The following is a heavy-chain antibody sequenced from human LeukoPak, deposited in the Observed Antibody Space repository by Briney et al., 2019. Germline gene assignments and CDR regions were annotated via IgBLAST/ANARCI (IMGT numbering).Heavy chain of an antibody. CDR2: NSRSGGST. V-gene: IGHV3-23*01. D-gene: IGHD6-19*01. Sequence: GGSLRLSCAASGFTFSSYAMSWVRQAPGKGLEWVSTNSRSGGSTHYADSVKGRFTISRDNSKNTLYLQMNSLRAEDTAVYYCARGHSSGWYYFDYWGQGTLVTVSS. CDR1: GFTFSSYA. CDR3: ARGHSSGWYYFDY. J-gene: IGHJ4*02.